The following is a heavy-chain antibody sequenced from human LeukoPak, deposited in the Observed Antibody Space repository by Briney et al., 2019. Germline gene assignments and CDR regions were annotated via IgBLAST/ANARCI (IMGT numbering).Heavy chain of an antibody. CDR1: GFTVSSNY. CDR2: ISYDGSNK. D-gene: IGHD2-21*02. J-gene: IGHJ5*02. CDR3: DCGGGCS. Sequence: AGGSLRLSCAASGFTVSSNYMSWVRQAPGKGLEWVAVISYDGSNKYYADSVKGRFTISRDNAKNLLYLQMNSLRAEDTAVYYCDCGGGCSWGQGTLVTVSS. V-gene: IGHV3-30*03.